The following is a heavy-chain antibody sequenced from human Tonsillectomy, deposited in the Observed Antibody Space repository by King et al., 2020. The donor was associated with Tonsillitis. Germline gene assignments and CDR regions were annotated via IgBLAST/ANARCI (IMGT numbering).Heavy chain of an antibody. Sequence: VQLVESGGGLVQPGGSLRLSCAASGITFSSYWMSWVRQTPGKGLEWVANIKQDGSEKYYVDSVKGRFTISRDNAKNSLYLHMNSLRAEGMAVYYCATTSGPGGTFDFWGQGTMVTVSS. CDR2: IKQDGSEK. CDR1: GITFSSYW. V-gene: IGHV3-7*03. J-gene: IGHJ3*01. D-gene: IGHD3-16*01. CDR3: ATTSGPGGTFDF.